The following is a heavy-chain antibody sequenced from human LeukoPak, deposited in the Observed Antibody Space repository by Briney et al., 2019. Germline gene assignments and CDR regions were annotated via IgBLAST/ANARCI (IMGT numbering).Heavy chain of an antibody. CDR1: GYTFTSYY. CDR3: AREIFVVVQAAIFRGGGYFDY. V-gene: IGHV1-2*02. J-gene: IGHJ4*02. D-gene: IGHD2-2*02. CDR2: INPNSGGT. Sequence: ASVKVSCEASGYTFTSYYMHWVRQAPGQGLEWMGWINPNSGGTNYAQKFQGRVTMTRDTSISTAYMELSRLRSDDTAVYYCAREIFVVVQAAIFRGGGYFDYWGQGTLVTVSS.